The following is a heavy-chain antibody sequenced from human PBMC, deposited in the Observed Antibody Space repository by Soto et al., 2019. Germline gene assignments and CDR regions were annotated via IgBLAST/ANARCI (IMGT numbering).Heavy chain of an antibody. CDR1: GYTFTSYR. Sequence: ASVKVSCKASGYTFTSYRISWVRQAPEQGLEWMGWISAYNGNTNYAQKLQGRVTMTTDTSTSTAYMELRSLRSDDTAVYYCARVPRDSSGYYGDYWGQGTLVTVSS. CDR2: ISAYNGNT. CDR3: ARVPRDSSGYYGDY. D-gene: IGHD3-22*01. V-gene: IGHV1-18*04. J-gene: IGHJ4*02.